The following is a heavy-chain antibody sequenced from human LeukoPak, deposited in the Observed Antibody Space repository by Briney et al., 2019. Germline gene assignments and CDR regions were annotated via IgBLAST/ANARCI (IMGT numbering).Heavy chain of an antibody. CDR1: GYTFTTYY. Sequence: GASVKASCKASGYTFTTYYMHWARQAPGQGLEWMGIINPSGGSTSYAQKFQGRVTMTRDMSTSTVYMELSSLRSEDTAVYYCARVGGYDSSGYYLPYWGQGTLVTVSS. CDR2: INPSGGST. V-gene: IGHV1-46*01. J-gene: IGHJ4*02. CDR3: ARVGGYDSSGYYLPY. D-gene: IGHD3-22*01.